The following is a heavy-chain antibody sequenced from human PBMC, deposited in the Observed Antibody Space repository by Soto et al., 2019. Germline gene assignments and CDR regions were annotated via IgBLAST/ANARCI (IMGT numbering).Heavy chain of an antibody. CDR1: GYTFTSYG. CDR3: VKDRDSNSWPSSAC. D-gene: IGHD3-22*01. J-gene: IGHJ6*02. CDR2: ISPKSGNI. Sequence: GASVKVSCKASGYTFTSYGISWVRQAPGQGLEWMGWISPKSGNIKYAQKFQGRVIMTTDTSTSTAYMELRSLRSDDTAVYYCVKDRDSNSWPSSACWGPGTTVTVFS. V-gene: IGHV1-18*01.